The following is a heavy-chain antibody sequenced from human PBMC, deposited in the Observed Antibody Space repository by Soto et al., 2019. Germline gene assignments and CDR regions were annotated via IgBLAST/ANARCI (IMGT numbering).Heavy chain of an antibody. V-gene: IGHV1-3*01. CDR2: INAGNGNT. J-gene: IGHJ4*02. CDR1: GYTFTSYA. Sequence: ASVKVSCKASGYTFTSYAIHWVRQAPGQRLEWMGWINAGNGNTKYSQKFQGRVTITRDTSASTAYMELSSLRSEDTAVYYCARDPGYSYGYNWGQGTLVTVSS. CDR3: ARDPGYSYGYN. D-gene: IGHD5-18*01.